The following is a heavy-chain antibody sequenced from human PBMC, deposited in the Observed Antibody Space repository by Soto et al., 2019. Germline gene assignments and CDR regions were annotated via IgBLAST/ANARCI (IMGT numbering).Heavy chain of an antibody. D-gene: IGHD6-13*01. CDR1: GGSISTYY. CDR2: IDTSGNT. J-gene: IGHJ6*02. CDR3: ARYSSNWFQTEGMDV. Sequence: SSETLSLTCTVSGGSISTYYWSWIRQPAGKGLERIGRIDTSGNTNYNPSLKSRVTMSVDTSKKQFSLKLTSVTAADTAVYYCARYSSNWFQTEGMDVWGQGTTVTVSS. V-gene: IGHV4-4*07.